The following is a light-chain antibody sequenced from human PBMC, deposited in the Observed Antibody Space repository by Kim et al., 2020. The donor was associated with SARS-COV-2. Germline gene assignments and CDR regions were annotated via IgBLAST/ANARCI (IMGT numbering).Light chain of an antibody. CDR3: QHRKTWPVT. CDR1: QNVNNY. Sequence: LSPGERATLSCRASQNVNNYLAWYQQKPGQAPRRLLYDVSNRATGIPARFSGSGSGTDFTLTISSLEPEDFAVYYCQHRKTWPVTFGGGTKVDIK. V-gene: IGKV3-11*01. J-gene: IGKJ4*01. CDR2: DVS.